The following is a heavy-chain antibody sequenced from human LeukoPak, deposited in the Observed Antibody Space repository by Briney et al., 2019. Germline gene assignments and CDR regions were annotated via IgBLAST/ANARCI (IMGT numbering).Heavy chain of an antibody. CDR1: GFIFSRYS. J-gene: IGHJ6*04. CDR2: ISSSGSTI. CDR3: AELGITMIGGV. Sequence: GGSLRLSCAVSGFIFSRYSMNWVRQAPGKGLEWVSYISSSGSTIYYADSVKGRFTISRDNAKNSLYLQMNSLRAEDTAVYYCAELGITMIGGVWGKGTTVTISS. V-gene: IGHV3-48*04. D-gene: IGHD3-10*02.